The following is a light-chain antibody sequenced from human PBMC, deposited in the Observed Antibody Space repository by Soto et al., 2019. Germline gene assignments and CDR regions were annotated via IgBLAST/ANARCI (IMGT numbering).Light chain of an antibody. CDR2: ASS. Sequence: QSVRTQPASVSGSPGQSITISCTGTSSDVGSYNYVSWYQHHPGKAPRLMIYASSNRPSGVSHRFSGSRSGNTASLTISGLQAEDEADYYCSSYTSGSTLYVFGTGTKVTVL. CDR3: SSYTSGSTLYV. V-gene: IGLV2-14*01. J-gene: IGLJ1*01. CDR1: SSDVGSYNY.